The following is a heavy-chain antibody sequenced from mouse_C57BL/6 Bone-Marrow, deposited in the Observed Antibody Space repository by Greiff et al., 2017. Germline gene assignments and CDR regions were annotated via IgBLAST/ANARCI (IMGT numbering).Heavy chain of an antibody. V-gene: IGHV1-64*01. CDR3: ARTKWLLYFDY. CDR2: IHPNSGST. CDR1: GYTFTSYW. J-gene: IGHJ2*01. D-gene: IGHD2-3*01. Sequence: QVQLQQPGAELVKPGASVKLSCKASGYTFTSYWMHWVKQRPGQGLEWIGMIHPNSGSTNYNEKFKSKATLTVDKSSSTAYMQLSSLTYEDSAVYYCARTKWLLYFDYWGQGTTLTVSS.